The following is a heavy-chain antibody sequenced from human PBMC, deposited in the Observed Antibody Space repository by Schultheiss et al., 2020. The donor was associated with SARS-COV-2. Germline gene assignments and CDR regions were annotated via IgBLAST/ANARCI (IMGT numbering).Heavy chain of an antibody. CDR1: GGSISSYY. D-gene: IGHD3-10*01. Sequence: SQTLSLTCTVSGGSISSYYWSWIRQPPGKGLEWIGYIYYSGSTNYNPSLKSRVTISVDTSKNQFSLKLSSVTAADTAVYYCARDSDTAHYYYYGMDVWGQGTTVTVSS. V-gene: IGHV4-59*01. J-gene: IGHJ6*02. CDR2: IYYSGST. CDR3: ARDSDTAHYYYYGMDV.